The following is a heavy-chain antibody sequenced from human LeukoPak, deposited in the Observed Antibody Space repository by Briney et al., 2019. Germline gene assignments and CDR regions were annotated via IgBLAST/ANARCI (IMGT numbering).Heavy chain of an antibody. CDR3: ARDYQGAFDI. D-gene: IGHD2-2*01. V-gene: IGHV3-33*01. Sequence: GGSLRLSCAASGFTFSSYGMHWVRQAPGKGLEWVAVIWYDGSNKYYADSVKGRFTISRDNSKDTLYLQMNSLRAEDTAVYYCARDYQGAFDIWGQGQWSPSLQ. CDR1: GFTFSSYG. CDR2: IWYDGSNK. J-gene: IGHJ3*02.